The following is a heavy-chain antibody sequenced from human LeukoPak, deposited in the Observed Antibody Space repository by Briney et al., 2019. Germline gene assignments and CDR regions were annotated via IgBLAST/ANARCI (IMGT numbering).Heavy chain of an antibody. Sequence: PGGSLRLSCLASEFVFSSHAMIWVRQAPGKGLEWISSITSSSSHIFYADSVRGRFTISRDNANNALHLQINSLRAENTAVYYCARVFWETVNTGYYSDFWGQGTLVTVSS. V-gene: IGHV3-21*01. D-gene: IGHD3-22*01. CDR3: ARVFWETVNTGYYSDF. CDR1: EFVFSSHA. J-gene: IGHJ4*02. CDR2: ITSSSSHI.